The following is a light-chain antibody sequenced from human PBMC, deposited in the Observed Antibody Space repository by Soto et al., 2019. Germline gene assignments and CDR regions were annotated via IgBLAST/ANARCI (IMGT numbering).Light chain of an antibody. CDR2: DVS. CDR1: SSDVGGYNY. Sequence: QSALAQPRSVSGSPGQSVTISCTGTSSDVGGYNYVSWYQQHPGKAPKLMIYDVSKRPSGVPDRFSGSKSGNTASLPISGLQAEDEADYYCCSYEGSYNLVFGGGTKLTVL. CDR3: CSYEGSYNLV. J-gene: IGLJ2*01. V-gene: IGLV2-11*01.